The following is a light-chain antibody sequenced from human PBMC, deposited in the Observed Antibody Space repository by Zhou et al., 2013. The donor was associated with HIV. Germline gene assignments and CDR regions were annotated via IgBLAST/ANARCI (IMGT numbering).Light chain of an antibody. Sequence: DIQMTQSPSSLSASVGDRVTITCRASQAIGNDLGWFQHKPGKAPKRLVYDASSLQDGVPSRFSGSGSGTEFTLTISSLQPDDFATYYCQQYNSYETFGQGTKVEIK. V-gene: IGKV1-16*01. CDR1: QAIGND. CDR3: QQYNSYET. J-gene: IGKJ1*01. CDR2: DAS.